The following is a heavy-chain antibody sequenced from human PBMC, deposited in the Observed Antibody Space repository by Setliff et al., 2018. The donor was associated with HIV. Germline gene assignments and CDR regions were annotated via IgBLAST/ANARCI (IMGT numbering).Heavy chain of an antibody. J-gene: IGHJ6*03. CDR2: TMPISGTP. Sequence: GASVKVSCKASGGTFSSYAIYWVRQAPGQGFEWMGGTMPISGTPNYAQKFQGRVTITADESTNTAYMELSSLRSEDTAVYYCARGRSLVRGSGSPENYYMDVWGKGTTVTVSS. V-gene: IGHV1-69*13. CDR1: GGTFSSYA. D-gene: IGHD3-10*01. CDR3: ARGRSLVRGSGSPENYYMDV.